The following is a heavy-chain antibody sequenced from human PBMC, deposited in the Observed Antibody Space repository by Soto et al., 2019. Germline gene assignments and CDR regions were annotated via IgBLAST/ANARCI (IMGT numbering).Heavy chain of an antibody. V-gene: IGHV4-31*03. J-gene: IGHJ4*02. D-gene: IGHD3-3*01. CDR1: GGSISSGGYY. CDR2: IYYSGST. CDR3: ARGLSFGVVIWYYFDY. Sequence: QVQLQESGPGLVKPSQTLSLTCTVSGGSISSGGYYWSWIRQHPGKGLEWIGYIYYSGSTYYNPSLKSRVTISVDTSKNQFSLKLSSVTAADTAVYYCARGLSFGVVIWYYFDYWGQGTLVTVSS.